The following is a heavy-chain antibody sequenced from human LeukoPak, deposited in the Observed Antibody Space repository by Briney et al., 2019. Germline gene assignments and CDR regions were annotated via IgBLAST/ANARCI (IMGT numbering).Heavy chain of an antibody. CDR2: IYYSGST. CDR1: GGSISSGDYY. CDR3: ARRGRSSGWPKPYYFDY. J-gene: IGHJ4*02. Sequence: SETLSLTCTVSGGSISSGDYYWSWIRQPPGKGLEWIGYIYYSGSTNYNPSLKSRVTISVDTSKNQFSLKLSSVTAADTAVYYCARRGRSSGWPKPYYFDYWGQGTLVTVSS. D-gene: IGHD6-19*01. V-gene: IGHV4-30-4*01.